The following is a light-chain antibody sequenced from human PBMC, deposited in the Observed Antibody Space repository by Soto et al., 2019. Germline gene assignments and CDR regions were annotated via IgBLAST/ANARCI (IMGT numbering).Light chain of an antibody. CDR2: EVN. Sequence: QSVLTQPPSASGSPGQSVTISCTGTSSHVGGYNYVSWYQQHPGKAPKLMIYEVNKRPSGVPDRFSGSKSGDTASLTVSGLQAEDEADYYCSSYAGSVLFGGGTKLTVL. CDR3: SSYAGSVL. V-gene: IGLV2-8*01. CDR1: SSHVGGYNY. J-gene: IGLJ2*01.